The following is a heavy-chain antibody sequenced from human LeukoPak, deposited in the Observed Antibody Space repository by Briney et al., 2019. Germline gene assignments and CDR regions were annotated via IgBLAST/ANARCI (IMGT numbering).Heavy chain of an antibody. CDR3: AKEGGYCSSTSCYRRYYXXY. Sequence: PGGSLRLSCAASGFTFSSYAMSWVRQAPGKGLEWVSGISGSGGSTYYADSVKGRFTISRDNSKNTLYLQMNSLRAEDTAIYYCAKEGGYCSSTSCYRRYYXXYXXQGTLVTXXS. CDR1: GFTFSSYA. D-gene: IGHD2-2*01. J-gene: IGHJ4*02. CDR2: ISGSGGST. V-gene: IGHV3-23*01.